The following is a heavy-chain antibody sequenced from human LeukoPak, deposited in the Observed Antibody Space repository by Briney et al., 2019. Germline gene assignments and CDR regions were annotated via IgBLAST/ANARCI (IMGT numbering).Heavy chain of an antibody. CDR3: ARDIAAAGIRDYYYDMDV. CDR2: INPNSGHT. CDR1: GYTLTRYY. Sequence: ASVKLSCKSSGYTLTRYYMHWVRQAPGQALEWMGWINPNSGHTNYAQKLQGRVTMTRDTSISTASMELSRLRSDDTGVYYCARDIAAAGIRDYYYDMDVWGKGTTVTVSS. D-gene: IGHD6-13*01. V-gene: IGHV1-2*02. J-gene: IGHJ6*03.